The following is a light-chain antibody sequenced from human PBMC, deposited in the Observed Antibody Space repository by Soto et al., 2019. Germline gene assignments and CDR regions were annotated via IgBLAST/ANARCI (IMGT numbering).Light chain of an antibody. CDR2: AAS. Sequence: DIQMTQSPSSLSASVGDRVTITCRASQTISTYLNWYQQKPGKAPKLLIDAASSLQSGVPSRFSGSGSETDFTLTISSLQPEDFATYFCQQSHSIPYIFGQGTKLQLK. CDR3: QQSHSIPYI. CDR1: QTISTY. V-gene: IGKV1-39*01. J-gene: IGKJ2*01.